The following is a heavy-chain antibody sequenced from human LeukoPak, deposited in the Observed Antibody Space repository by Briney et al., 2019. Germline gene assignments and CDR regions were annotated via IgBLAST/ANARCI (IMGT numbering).Heavy chain of an antibody. CDR3: ARWAGDIVVVPAARDWFDP. D-gene: IGHD2-2*01. Sequence: PSETLSLTCAVSGGSISSSNWWSWVRQPPGKGLEWIGEIYHSGSTNYNPSLKSRVTISVDKSKSQFSLKLSSVTAADTAVYYCARWAGDIVVVPAARDWFDPWGQGTLVTVSS. CDR2: IYHSGST. CDR1: GGSISSSNW. J-gene: IGHJ5*02. V-gene: IGHV4-4*02.